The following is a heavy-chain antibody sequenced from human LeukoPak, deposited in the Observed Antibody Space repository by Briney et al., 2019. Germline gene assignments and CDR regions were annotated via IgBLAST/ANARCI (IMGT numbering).Heavy chain of an antibody. V-gene: IGHV1-18*04. CDR3: ARVSTSCYEFDY. Sequence: EASVKVSCKASGYTFTSYGISWVRQAPGQGLEWMGWISAHNGNTNYAQKLQGRVTMTTDTSTSTAYMELRSLRSDDTAVYYCARVSTSCYEFDYWGQGTLVTVSS. D-gene: IGHD2-2*01. J-gene: IGHJ4*02. CDR2: ISAHNGNT. CDR1: GYTFTSYG.